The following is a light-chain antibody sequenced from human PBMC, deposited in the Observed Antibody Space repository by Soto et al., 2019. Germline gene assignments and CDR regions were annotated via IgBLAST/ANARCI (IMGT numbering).Light chain of an antibody. J-gene: IGKJ4*01. CDR2: DAT. CDR1: HSISTY. V-gene: IGKV3-11*01. Sequence: EIVLTQSPATLSLFPGERATLSCRATHSISTYIAWYQQKPGQAPRLLIYDATRRATRIPDRFSGSVSGTDFTLTINSRELEDFAVYYCQQRNNSPRSLTFGGGTQVESK. CDR3: QQRNNSPRSLT.